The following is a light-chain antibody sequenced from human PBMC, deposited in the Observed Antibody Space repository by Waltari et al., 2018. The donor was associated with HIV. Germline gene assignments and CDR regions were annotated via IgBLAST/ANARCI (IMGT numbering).Light chain of an antibody. CDR2: RNN. V-gene: IGLV10-54*01. J-gene: IGLJ3*02. Sequence: QAGLSQPPSVSKGLRQTATLTCTGNSKNVSYQGAAWLQQHQGHPPKLLSYRNNNRPSGISERLSASRSGNTASLTITGLQPEDEADYYCSAWDSSLSAWVFGGGTKLTVL. CDR3: SAWDSSLSAWV. CDR1: SKNVSYQG.